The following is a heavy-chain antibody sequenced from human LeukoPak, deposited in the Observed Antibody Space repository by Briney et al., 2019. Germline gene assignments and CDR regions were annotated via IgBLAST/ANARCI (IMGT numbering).Heavy chain of an antibody. D-gene: IGHD2/OR15-2a*01. Sequence: SETLSLTCTVSGGSISSYYWSWIRHPPAKGLEWIAYISDIGSINYNPSLKGRVTISLDTSKNQFSLKLSSVTAADTAVYYCAGHHPRNTVDFWGQGTLVTVSS. J-gene: IGHJ4*02. CDR1: GGSISSYY. V-gene: IGHV4-59*08. CDR2: ISDIGSI. CDR3: AGHHPRNTVDF.